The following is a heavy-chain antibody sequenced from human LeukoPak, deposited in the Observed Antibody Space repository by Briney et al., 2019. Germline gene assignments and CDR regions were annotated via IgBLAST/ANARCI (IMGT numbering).Heavy chain of an antibody. CDR3: AKARYSSAWYYLDY. D-gene: IGHD6-19*01. CDR1: GFPFSSYW. Sequence: GGSLRLSCVASGFPFSSYWMTWVRQAPGKGLEWVANIKQDGSKKSYVDSVKGRFTISRDNSKNTLLLQMNSLRAEDTAVYFCAKARYSSAWYYLDYWGLGTLVTVAS. V-gene: IGHV3-7*03. J-gene: IGHJ4*02. CDR2: IKQDGSKK.